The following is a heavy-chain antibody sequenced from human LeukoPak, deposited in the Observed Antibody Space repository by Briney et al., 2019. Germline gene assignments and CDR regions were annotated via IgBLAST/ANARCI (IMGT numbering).Heavy chain of an antibody. CDR2: ILPDGRDT. Sequence: GASVKVPCKASGYTFAAHHIHWVRQAPGQGLEWMGWILPDGRDTKYSQKFQDRMTLTTDTSTNTAYMELSSLIPDDTAVYYCSGRYGPGPVWGQGTLISASP. V-gene: IGHV1-2*02. D-gene: IGHD3-10*01. CDR3: SGRYGPGPV. CDR1: GYTFAAHH. J-gene: IGHJ4*02.